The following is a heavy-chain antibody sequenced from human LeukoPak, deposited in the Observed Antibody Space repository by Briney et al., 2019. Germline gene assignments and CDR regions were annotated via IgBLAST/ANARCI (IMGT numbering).Heavy chain of an antibody. V-gene: IGHV3-66*01. CDR3: ARSSNGDYYYYFDY. CDR2: IYSGGSI. CDR1: GFTVSSNY. J-gene: IGHJ4*02. Sequence: GGSLRLSCAASGFTVSSNYMNWVRQAPGKGLEWVSVIYSGGSIEYADSMKGRFTVSRDNSKNTLYLQMNSLGAEDTAVYYCARSSNGDYYYYFDYWGQGTLVTVSS. D-gene: IGHD4-17*01.